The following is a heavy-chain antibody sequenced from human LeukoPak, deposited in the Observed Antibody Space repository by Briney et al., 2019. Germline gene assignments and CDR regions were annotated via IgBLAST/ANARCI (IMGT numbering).Heavy chain of an antibody. CDR1: GFTSSSYE. J-gene: IGHJ5*02. V-gene: IGHV3-33*08. D-gene: IGHD3-22*01. CDR3: ARSVSDYYDSSGYYHNWFDP. Sequence: SLRLSSAAYGFTSSSYEINWVRHDPGQGLEWGTVIWYVGSNKYYADSVKGQFTISRDNSKNTLYLQMSSLRAEDTAVYYCARSVSDYYDSSGYYHNWFDPWGQGTLVTVSS. CDR2: IWYVGSNK.